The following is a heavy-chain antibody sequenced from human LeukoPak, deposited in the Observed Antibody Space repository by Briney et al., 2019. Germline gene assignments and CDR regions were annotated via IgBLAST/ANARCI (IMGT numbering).Heavy chain of an antibody. V-gene: IGHV4-39*01. CDR3: ARGALDLAVAGINYYYYYMDV. D-gene: IGHD6-19*01. CDR1: GGSISSSSYY. J-gene: IGHJ6*03. CDR2: IYYSGTT. Sequence: SETLSLTCTVSGGSISSSSYYWGWISQPPGKGLEWIGSIYYSGTTYYNPSLKSRVTISVDTSKNQFSLKLSSVTAADTAVYYCARGALDLAVAGINYYYYYMDVWGKGTTVTVSS.